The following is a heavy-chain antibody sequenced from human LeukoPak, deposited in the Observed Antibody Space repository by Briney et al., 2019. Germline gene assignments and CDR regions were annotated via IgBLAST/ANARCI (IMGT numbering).Heavy chain of an antibody. Sequence: GGSLRLSCAASGFTFSSYSMNWVRQAPGTGLEWVSYISSSSSTIYYGDSVKGRFTISRDNAKNSLYLQMNSLRAEDTAVYYRAREDRSSRFDPWGQGTLVTVSS. J-gene: IGHJ5*02. D-gene: IGHD6-6*01. V-gene: IGHV3-48*01. CDR3: AREDRSSRFDP. CDR2: ISSSSSTI. CDR1: GFTFSSYS.